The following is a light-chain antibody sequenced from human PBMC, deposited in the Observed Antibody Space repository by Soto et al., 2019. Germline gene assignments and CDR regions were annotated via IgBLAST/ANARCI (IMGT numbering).Light chain of an antibody. CDR3: KQYANSPPT. CDR1: QSFSSRY. V-gene: IGKV3-20*01. Sequence: EIVLTQSPGTLSLSPGERATLSCRARQSFSSRYLAWYQQKPGQAPRLLIYGASSRATGIPDRFSGSGSGTDFTLTISRLEPEDFAVYYCKQYANSPPTFGQGTNVEL. J-gene: IGKJ1*01. CDR2: GAS.